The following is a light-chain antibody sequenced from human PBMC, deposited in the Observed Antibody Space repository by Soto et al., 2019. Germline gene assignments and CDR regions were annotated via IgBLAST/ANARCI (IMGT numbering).Light chain of an antibody. CDR3: SSYSTSSTWV. Sequence: QSVLTQPRSVSGSPGQSVTISCTGTSSDVGGYNYVSWYQQHPDRAPKLMIYEVNNRPSGVSNRFSGSKSGNTASLTISGLQAEDEADYHCSSYSTSSTWVFGGGTKLTVL. V-gene: IGLV2-14*01. CDR2: EVN. J-gene: IGLJ3*02. CDR1: SSDVGGYNY.